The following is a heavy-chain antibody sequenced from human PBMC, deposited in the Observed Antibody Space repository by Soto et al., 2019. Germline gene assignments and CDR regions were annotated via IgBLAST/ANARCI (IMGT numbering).Heavy chain of an antibody. Sequence: GGCLRLSCAASGFTFSSYGVSWVRQAPGKGLEWVANIKQDGSEKYYVDSVKGRFTISRDNAKNSLYLQMNSLRAEDTAVYYCARFYYDSSGYLPSPYYYYYGMDVWGQGTTVTVSS. CDR3: ARFYYDSSGYLPSPYYYYYGMDV. J-gene: IGHJ6*02. V-gene: IGHV3-7*04. CDR2: IKQDGSEK. CDR1: GFTFSSYG. D-gene: IGHD3-22*01.